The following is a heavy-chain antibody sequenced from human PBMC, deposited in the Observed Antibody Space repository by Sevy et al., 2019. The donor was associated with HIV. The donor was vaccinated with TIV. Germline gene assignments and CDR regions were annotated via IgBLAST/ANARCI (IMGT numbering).Heavy chain of an antibody. V-gene: IGHV3-7*04. CDR2: IKQDESER. J-gene: IGHJ4*02. CDR1: GFSFSNYW. Sequence: GESLKISCAASGFSFSNYWMHWVRQAPGKGLEWVANIKQDESERYYVASVKGRFTISRDNAKNSVYLEMNSLRPDDTAIYYCAKGNSGSFDYWGQRTLVTVSS. CDR3: AKGNSGSFDY. D-gene: IGHD3-10*01.